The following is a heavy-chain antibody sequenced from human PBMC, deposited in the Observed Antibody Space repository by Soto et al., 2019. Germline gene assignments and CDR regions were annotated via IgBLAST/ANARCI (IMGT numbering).Heavy chain of an antibody. J-gene: IGHJ4*02. Sequence: PSETLSLTCTVSGGSIRSGDYYWSWIRQPPGKGLEWIGYIYYSGSTYYNPSIKSRVTISVDTSKNQFSLKLSSVTAADTAVYYCARWADTAMVKDCWGQGTLVTVSS. CDR2: IYYSGST. V-gene: IGHV4-30-4*01. D-gene: IGHD5-18*01. CDR1: GGSIRSGDYY. CDR3: ARWADTAMVKDC.